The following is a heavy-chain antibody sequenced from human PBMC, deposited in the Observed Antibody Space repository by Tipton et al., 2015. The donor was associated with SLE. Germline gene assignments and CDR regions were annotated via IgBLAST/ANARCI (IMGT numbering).Heavy chain of an antibody. Sequence: TLSLTCTVFGGSISVYYWGWVRQPPGKGLEYIGNVYYTGSTNYSPSLKSRLAISIDTSKNRFSLNLTSVTAADTAVDYCAWKNGDVFAIWGHGTLVTV. D-gene: IGHD1/OR15-1a*01. J-gene: IGHJ3*02. V-gene: IGHV4-59*07. CDR1: GGSISVYY. CDR2: VYYTGST. CDR3: AWKNGDVFAI.